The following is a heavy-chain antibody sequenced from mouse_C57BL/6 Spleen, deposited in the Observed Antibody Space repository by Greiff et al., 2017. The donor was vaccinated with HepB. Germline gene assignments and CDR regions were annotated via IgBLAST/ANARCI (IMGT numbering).Heavy chain of an antibody. CDR2: IDLSDSYT. J-gene: IGHJ1*03. V-gene: IGHV1-50*01. CDR1: GYTFTSYW. CDR3: ARPLTGKGYFDV. Sequence: QVQLQQPGAELVKPGASVKLSCKASGYTFTSYWMQWVKQRPGQGLEWIGEIDLSDSYTNYNQKFKGKATLTVDTSSSTAYMQLSSLTSEDSAVYYCARPLTGKGYFDVWGTGTTVTVSS. D-gene: IGHD4-1*01.